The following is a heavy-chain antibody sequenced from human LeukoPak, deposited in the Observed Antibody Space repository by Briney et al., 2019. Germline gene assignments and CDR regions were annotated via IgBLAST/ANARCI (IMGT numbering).Heavy chain of an antibody. CDR1: GFTFSSYG. V-gene: IGHV3-30*03. Sequence: QPGRSLRLSCAASGFTFSSYGMHWVRQAPGKGLEWVAVISYDGSNKYYADSVKGRFTISRDNSKNTLYLQMNSLRAEDTAVYYCARAPRDYDFWSGYPGPDYWGQGTLVTVSS. CDR2: ISYDGSNK. D-gene: IGHD3-3*01. CDR3: ARAPRDYDFWSGYPGPDY. J-gene: IGHJ4*02.